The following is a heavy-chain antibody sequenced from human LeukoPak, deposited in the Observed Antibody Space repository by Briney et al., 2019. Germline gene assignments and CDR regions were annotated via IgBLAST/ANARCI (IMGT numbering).Heavy chain of an antibody. CDR1: GFTFSSYA. CDR2: ISGSGDNT. D-gene: IGHD2-15*01. CDR3: ARDRWELLSNSYHYCGLDV. Sequence: GGSLRLSCAASGFTFSSYAMSWVRQAPGKGLEWVSVISGSGDNTYYADSVKGRLTISRDNSKNTLYLQMNSLRGEDTAVYYCARDRWELLSNSYHYCGLDVWGQGTTVTVSS. J-gene: IGHJ6*02. V-gene: IGHV3-23*01.